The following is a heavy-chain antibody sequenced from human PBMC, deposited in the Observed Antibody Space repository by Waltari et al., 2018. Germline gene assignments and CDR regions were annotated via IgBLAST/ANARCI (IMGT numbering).Heavy chain of an antibody. CDR1: GGSISCYY. CDR3: ARVVVAATRGSGAFDI. D-gene: IGHD2-15*01. J-gene: IGHJ3*02. Sequence: QVQLQESGPGLVKPSETLSLTCTVSGGSISCYYWRCIRQPPGKGLEWIGYIYYSGSTNYNPSLKSRVTISVDTSKNQFSLKLSSVTAADTAVYYCARVVVAATRGSGAFDIWGQGTMVTVSS. V-gene: IGHV4-59*01. CDR2: IYYSGST.